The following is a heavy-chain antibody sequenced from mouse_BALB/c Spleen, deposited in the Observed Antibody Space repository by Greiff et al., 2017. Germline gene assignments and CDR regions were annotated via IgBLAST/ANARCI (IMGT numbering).Heavy chain of an antibody. D-gene: IGHD2-4*01. J-gene: IGHJ2*01. V-gene: IGHV1S56*01. Sequence: VQLQQSGPELVKPGASVRISCKASGYTFTSYYIHWVKQRPGQGLEWIGWIYPGNVNTKYNEKFKGKATLTADKSSSTAYMQLSSLTSEDSAVYVCARSGDYAPFDYWGQGTTLTVSA. CDR1: GYTFTSYY. CDR3: ARSGDYAPFDY. CDR2: IYPGNVNT.